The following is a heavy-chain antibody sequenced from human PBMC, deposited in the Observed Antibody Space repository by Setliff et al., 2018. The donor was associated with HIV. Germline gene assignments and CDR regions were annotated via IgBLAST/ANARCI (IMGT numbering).Heavy chain of an antibody. CDR1: GFTFSSYA. J-gene: IGHJ4*02. V-gene: IGHV3-21*01. Sequence: PGESLKISCVASGFTFSSYAMDWVRQVPGKAPEWVSYINSGGTDIHYPDSVKGRFSISRDNTKNSLYLQMNGLRVEDTAVYYCARDLTPRLGATPFDYWGQGTLVTVSS. CDR3: ARDLTPRLGATPFDY. D-gene: IGHD1-26*01. CDR2: INSGGTDI.